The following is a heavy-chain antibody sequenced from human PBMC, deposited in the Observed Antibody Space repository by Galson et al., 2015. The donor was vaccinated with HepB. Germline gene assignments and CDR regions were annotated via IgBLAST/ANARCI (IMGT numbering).Heavy chain of an antibody. V-gene: IGHV3-30*04. CDR3: VRGGGALYYYGVDV. CDR1: GFSFHNYA. CDR2: LSYGGSDE. Sequence: SLRLSCAASGFSFHNYAMHWVRQAPGKGLEWVAVLSYGGSDEYYADSVKGRFTISRDNSKNTVSLQMNSLRADDTAVYFCVRGGGALYYYGVDVWGQGTMVTVSS. D-gene: IGHD1-26*01. J-gene: IGHJ6*02.